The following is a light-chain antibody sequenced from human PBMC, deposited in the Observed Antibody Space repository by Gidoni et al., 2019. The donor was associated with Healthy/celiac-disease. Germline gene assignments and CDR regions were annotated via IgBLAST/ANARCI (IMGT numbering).Light chain of an antibody. J-gene: IGKJ2*01. CDR2: DAS. V-gene: IGKV1-5*01. Sequence: DIEMTQSPSTLSASVGDRVTITCRASHSISSWLAWYQQKPGKAPKLLIYDASSLESGVPSRFSGSGSGTEFSLTISSLQPDDFATYYCQQYNIYSYTFGQGTKLEIK. CDR1: HSISSW. CDR3: QQYNIYSYT.